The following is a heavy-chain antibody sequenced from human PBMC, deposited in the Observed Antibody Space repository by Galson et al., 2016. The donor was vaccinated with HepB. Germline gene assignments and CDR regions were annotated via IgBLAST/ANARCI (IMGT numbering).Heavy chain of an antibody. V-gene: IGHV3-74*01. CDR1: GFTFSAYP. CDR3: GRGSKYGFDM. CDR2: IFTDGSGT. J-gene: IGHJ3*02. Sequence: SLRLSCAASGFTFSAYPMHWVRQAPGRGLVWISRIFTDGSGTLYADSVEGRFTISRDNAKNTLFLQMNSLRADDTAVYYCGRGSKYGFDMWGQGTMVTVSS.